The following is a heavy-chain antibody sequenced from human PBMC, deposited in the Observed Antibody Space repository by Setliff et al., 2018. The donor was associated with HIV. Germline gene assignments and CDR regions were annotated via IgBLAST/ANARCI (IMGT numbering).Heavy chain of an antibody. Sequence: GGSLRLSCAASGFTFSSYSMNWVRQAPGKGLEWVSSISSSSSYIYYADSVKGRFTISRDNAKNSLYLQMNSLRAEDTAVYYCASDQLLWFGELGGMDVWGQGTTVTVSS. V-gene: IGHV3-21*01. CDR3: ASDQLLWFGELGGMDV. CDR2: ISSSSSYI. J-gene: IGHJ6*02. D-gene: IGHD3-10*01. CDR1: GFTFSSYS.